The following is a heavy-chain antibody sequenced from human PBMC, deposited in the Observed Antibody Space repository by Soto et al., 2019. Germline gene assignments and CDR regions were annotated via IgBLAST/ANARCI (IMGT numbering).Heavy chain of an antibody. D-gene: IGHD3-9*01. Sequence: ASVKVSCKASGYTFTSYDINWVRQATGQGLEWMGWMNPNSGNTGYAQKFQGRVTMTRNTSISTAYMELSSLRSEDTAVYYCARQRYFDWLLSKQVGWFDPWGQGTLVTVSS. V-gene: IGHV1-8*01. CDR1: GYTFTSYD. CDR2: MNPNSGNT. CDR3: ARQRYFDWLLSKQVGWFDP. J-gene: IGHJ5*02.